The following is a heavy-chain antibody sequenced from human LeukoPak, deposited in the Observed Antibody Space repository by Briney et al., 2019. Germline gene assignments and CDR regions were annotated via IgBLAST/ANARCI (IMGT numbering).Heavy chain of an antibody. CDR1: GGSISSYD. V-gene: IGHV4-59*01. CDR3: ARMGSMVPYYFDY. Sequence: SETLSLTCTVSGGSISSYDWSWIRQPPGKGLEWIGYIYYSGSTNYNPFLKSRVTISVDTSKNQFSLKLSSVTAADTAVYYCARMGSMVPYYFDYWGQGTLVTVSS. D-gene: IGHD2-8*01. J-gene: IGHJ4*02. CDR2: IYYSGST.